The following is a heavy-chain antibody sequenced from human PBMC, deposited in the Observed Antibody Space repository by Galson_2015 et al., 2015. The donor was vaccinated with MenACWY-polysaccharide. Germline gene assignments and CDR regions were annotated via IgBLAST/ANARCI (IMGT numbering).Heavy chain of an antibody. Sequence: SLRLSCAASGIRFSGSGMHWVRQAPGKGLEWVAVVQYDGTNKVYADSVKGRFTISRDNSRNTLYLEMNSLRAEDTAVYYCARGGSRIVFHAFDTWGQGTMVTVSS. D-gene: IGHD2-15*01. CDR2: VQYDGTNK. V-gene: IGHV3-33*01. J-gene: IGHJ3*02. CDR3: ARGGSRIVFHAFDT. CDR1: GIRFSGSG.